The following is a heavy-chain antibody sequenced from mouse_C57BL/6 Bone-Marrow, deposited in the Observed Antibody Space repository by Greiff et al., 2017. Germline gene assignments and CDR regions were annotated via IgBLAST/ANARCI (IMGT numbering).Heavy chain of an antibody. CDR1: GFTFSDYG. CDR2: ISSGSSTI. V-gene: IGHV5-17*01. Sequence: EVQRVESGGGLVKPGGSLKLSCAASGFTFSDYGMHWVRQAPEKGLEWVAYISSGSSTIYYADTVKGRFTISRDNAKNTLFLQMTSLRSEDTAMYYCARRDYGRSPHWYFDVWGTGTTVTVSS. D-gene: IGHD1-1*01. J-gene: IGHJ1*03. CDR3: ARRDYGRSPHWYFDV.